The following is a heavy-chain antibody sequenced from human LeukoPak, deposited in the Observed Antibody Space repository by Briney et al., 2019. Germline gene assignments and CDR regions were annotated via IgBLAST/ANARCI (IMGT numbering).Heavy chain of an antibody. CDR1: GGTFTSYA. CDR2: IIPIFGTA. J-gene: IGHJ4*02. V-gene: IGHV1-69*05. Sequence: ASVKVSCEASGGTFTSYAISWVRQAPGQGLEWMGGIIPIFGTANYAQKFQGRVTITTDESTSTAYMELSSLRSEDTAVYYCAQAPYSSSWYVYWGQGTLVTVSS. CDR3: AQAPYSSSWYVY. D-gene: IGHD6-13*01.